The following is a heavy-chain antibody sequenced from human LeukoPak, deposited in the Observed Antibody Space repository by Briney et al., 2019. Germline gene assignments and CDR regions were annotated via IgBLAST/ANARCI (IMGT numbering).Heavy chain of an antibody. CDR1: GDSVSSSSAA. D-gene: IGHD6-19*01. CDR3: ARTVYSSGWPIFDY. Sequence: SQTLSLTCALSGDSVSSSSAAWNWIRQSPSRGLEWLGRTYYRSKWYNDYAVSVKSRITINPDTSKNQFSLQLNSVTPEDTAVYYCARTVYSSGWPIFDYWGQGTLVTVSP. V-gene: IGHV6-1*01. CDR2: TYYRSKWYN. J-gene: IGHJ4*02.